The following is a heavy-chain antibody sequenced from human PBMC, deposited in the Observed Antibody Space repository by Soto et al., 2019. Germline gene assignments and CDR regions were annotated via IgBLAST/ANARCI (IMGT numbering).Heavy chain of an antibody. D-gene: IGHD1-26*01. CDR3: ARVSKAELGRLYYFDC. V-gene: IGHV3-11*06. Sequence: GGSLRLSCAASGFTFSDYYMSWIRQAPGKGLEWVSYISSSSSYTNYADSVKGRFTISRDNTKNSLYLQMNSLRAEDTAVYYYARVSKAELGRLYYFDCWGQGTLVTFSS. CDR2: ISSSSSYT. CDR1: GFTFSDYY. J-gene: IGHJ4*02.